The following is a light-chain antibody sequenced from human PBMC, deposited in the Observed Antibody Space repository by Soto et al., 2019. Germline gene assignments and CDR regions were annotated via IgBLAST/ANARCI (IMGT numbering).Light chain of an antibody. CDR2: AAS. Sequence: DIQLTQSPSSLSASLGDRVTITCRASQDIKKFLAWYQQRPGKVPDLLIYAASTLRSGVPSRFSGNASGTIFSFTISSLQPEDVATYYCQKYDRAPAMFGQGTKVDIK. V-gene: IGKV1-27*01. CDR3: QKYDRAPAM. J-gene: IGKJ1*01. CDR1: QDIKKF.